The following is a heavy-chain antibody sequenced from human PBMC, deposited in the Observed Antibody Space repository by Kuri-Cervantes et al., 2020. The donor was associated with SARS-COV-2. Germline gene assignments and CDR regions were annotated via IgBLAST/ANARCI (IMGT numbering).Heavy chain of an antibody. CDR3: AREPQGYSGYDYFDY. CDR1: GFTFSSYA. CDR2: ISSNGGST. Sequence: LSLTCAASGFTFSSYAMHWVRQAPGKGLEYVSAISSNGGSTYYANSVKGRFTISRDNSKNTLYLQMGSPRAEDMAVYYCAREPQGYSGYDYFDYWGQGTLVTVSS. J-gene: IGHJ4*02. D-gene: IGHD5-12*01. V-gene: IGHV3-64*01.